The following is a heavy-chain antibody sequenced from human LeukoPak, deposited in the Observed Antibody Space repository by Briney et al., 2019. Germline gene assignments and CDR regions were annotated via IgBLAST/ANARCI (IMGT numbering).Heavy chain of an antibody. CDR1: GGSISSYY. CDR2: IYYSGST. Sequence: SETLSLTCTVSGGSISSYYWSWIRQPPGKGLEWIGYIYYSGSTNYNPSLKSRVTISVDTSKNQFSLKLGSVTAADTAVYYCARHITGYSSSWGQGTLVTVSS. D-gene: IGHD6-13*01. J-gene: IGHJ4*02. CDR3: ARHITGYSSS. V-gene: IGHV4-59*01.